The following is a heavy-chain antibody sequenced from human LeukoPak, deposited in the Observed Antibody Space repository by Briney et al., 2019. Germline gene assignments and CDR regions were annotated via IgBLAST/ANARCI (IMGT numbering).Heavy chain of an antibody. CDR2: IFYSGNT. CDR1: GGSISSGAYY. Sequence: TLSLTCTVSGGSISSGAYYWTWIRQPPGKGLEWIGYIFYSGNTYYNPSLKSRVTISVDTSKNLFSLKLSSVTAADTAVYYCARAMYSYGFYFDYWGQGSLVTVSS. V-gene: IGHV4-30-4*01. CDR3: ARAMYSYGFYFDY. D-gene: IGHD5-18*01. J-gene: IGHJ4*02.